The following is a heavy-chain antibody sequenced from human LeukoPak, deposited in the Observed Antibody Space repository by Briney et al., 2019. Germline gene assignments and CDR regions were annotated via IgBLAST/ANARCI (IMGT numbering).Heavy chain of an antibody. J-gene: IGHJ4*02. CDR1: GDSISSNIYN. CDR2: IYYSGST. CDR3: ARAPYSSSWFYFDY. Sequence: PSETLSLTCTVSGDSISSNIYNWGWVRQPPGKGLEWVGYIYYSGSTSYNPSLKSRVTISVDTSKNQFSLKLSSVTAADTAVYYCARAPYSSSWFYFDYWGQGTLVTVSS. V-gene: IGHV4-61*05. D-gene: IGHD6-13*01.